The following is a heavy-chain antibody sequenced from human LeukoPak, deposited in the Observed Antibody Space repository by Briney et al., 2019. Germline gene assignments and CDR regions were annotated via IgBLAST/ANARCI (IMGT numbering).Heavy chain of an antibody. J-gene: IGHJ2*01. Sequence: SETLSLTCTVSGGSLSSSSYYWGWIRQPPGKGLEWIGTIYYTGSTYYNPSLKSRVTISVDTSKNQFSLKLSSVTAADTAVYYCARDDLYCGGDCYVASDWYFDLWGRGTLVTVSS. CDR3: ARDDLYCGGDCYVASDWYFDL. D-gene: IGHD2-21*02. V-gene: IGHV4-39*07. CDR2: IYYTGST. CDR1: GGSLSSSSYY.